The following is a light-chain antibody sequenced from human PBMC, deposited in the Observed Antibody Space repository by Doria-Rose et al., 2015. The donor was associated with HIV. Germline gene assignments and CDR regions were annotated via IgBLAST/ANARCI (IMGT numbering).Light chain of an antibody. Sequence: TQSPGTLSLSPGERATLSCRASQRVKSSYLAWYQQKPGQAPRLLIYDASTRATGIPDRFSGSGSGTDFTLTISRLEPEDVAVYYCQQYGSLSAITFGQGTRLEIK. CDR2: DAS. CDR1: QRVKSSY. V-gene: IGKV3-20*01. CDR3: QQYGSLSAIT. J-gene: IGKJ5*01.